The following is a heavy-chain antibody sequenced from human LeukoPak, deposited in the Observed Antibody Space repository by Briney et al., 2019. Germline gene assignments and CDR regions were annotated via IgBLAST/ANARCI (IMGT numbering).Heavy chain of an antibody. Sequence: QPGGSLRLSCAASGFTFSSYAMTWVRQAPGKGLEWDSTITGSGSSTYYADSVKGRFTISRDNSKNTLYLQMNSLTAEDTAVYYCANPHCSSTSCYWFDPWGQGTLVTVSS. V-gene: IGHV3-23*01. CDR3: ANPHCSSTSCYWFDP. J-gene: IGHJ5*02. CDR1: GFTFSSYA. D-gene: IGHD2-2*01. CDR2: ITGSGSST.